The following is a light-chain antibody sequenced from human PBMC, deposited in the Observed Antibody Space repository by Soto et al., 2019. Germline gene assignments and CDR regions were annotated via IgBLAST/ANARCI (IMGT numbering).Light chain of an antibody. CDR2: EVN. CDR1: SSDVGGYNY. CDR3: GSYSSTSTLVV. V-gene: IGLV2-14*01. Sequence: QSVLTQPASVSGSPGQSITISCTGTSSDVGGYNYVSWYQQHPGKAPKVMIYEVNHRPSGVSDRFSGSKSGNTASLTISGLQGEDESDYFCGSYSSTSTLVVFGGGTKVTVL. J-gene: IGLJ2*01.